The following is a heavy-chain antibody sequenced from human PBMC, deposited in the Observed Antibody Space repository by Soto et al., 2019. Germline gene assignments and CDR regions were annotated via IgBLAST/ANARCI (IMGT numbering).Heavy chain of an antibody. J-gene: IGHJ5*02. V-gene: IGHV4-59*01. Sequence: DTLSLTCTVSGGSISSYYWSWIRQPPGKGLEWIGYIYYSGSTNYNPSLKSRVTISVDTSKNQFSLKLSSVTAADTAVYYCARERSSSYNWFDPWGQGTLVTVS. CDR3: ARERSSSYNWFDP. D-gene: IGHD6-6*01. CDR1: GGSISSYY. CDR2: IYYSGST.